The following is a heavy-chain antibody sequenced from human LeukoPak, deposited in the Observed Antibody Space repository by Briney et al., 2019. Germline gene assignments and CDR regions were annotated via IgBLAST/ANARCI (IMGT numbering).Heavy chain of an antibody. CDR2: IIPIFGTA. CDR3: AAGSIAVAGTSHWYFDL. D-gene: IGHD6-19*01. CDR1: GGTFSSYA. Sequence: SVKVSCKASGGTFSSYAISWVRQAPGQGLEWMGGIIPIFGTANYAQKFQGRVTITADESTSTAYMELSSLRSEDTAVYYCAAGSIAVAGTSHWYFDLWGRGTLVTVSS. V-gene: IGHV1-69*13. J-gene: IGHJ2*01.